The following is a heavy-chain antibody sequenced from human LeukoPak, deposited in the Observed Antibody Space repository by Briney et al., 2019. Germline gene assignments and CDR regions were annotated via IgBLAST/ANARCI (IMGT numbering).Heavy chain of an antibody. CDR1: GYTFTGYY. CDR2: INPNSGGT. CDR3: ARLYSSSWFPFDY. Sequence: ASVKVSCKASGYTFTGYYMHWVRQAPGQGLEWMGWINPNSGGTDYAQKFQGRVTMTRDTSISTAYMELSRLRSDDTAVYYCARLYSSSWFPFDYWGQGTLVTVSS. V-gene: IGHV1-2*02. D-gene: IGHD6-13*01. J-gene: IGHJ4*02.